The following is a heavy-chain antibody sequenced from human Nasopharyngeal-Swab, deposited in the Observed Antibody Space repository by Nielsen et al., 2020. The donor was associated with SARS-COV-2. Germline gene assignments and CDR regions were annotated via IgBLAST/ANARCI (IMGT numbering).Heavy chain of an antibody. J-gene: IGHJ4*02. CDR2: IKQNGSEK. V-gene: IGHV3-7*01. CDR1: GFTFSSYW. CDR3: ARGGYSGYEYYFDY. D-gene: IGHD5-12*01. Sequence: GASLKISCAASGFTFSSYWMSWVRQAPGKGLEWVANIKQNGSEKYYVDSVKGRFNISRDNAKNSLYLQMNSLRAEDTAVYYCARGGYSGYEYYFDYWGQGTLVTVSS.